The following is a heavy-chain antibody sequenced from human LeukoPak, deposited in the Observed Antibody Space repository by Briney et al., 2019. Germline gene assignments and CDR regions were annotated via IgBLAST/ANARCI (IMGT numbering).Heavy chain of an antibody. D-gene: IGHD3-9*01. CDR1: GFTFINYW. CDR3: VRGDLVTPLPGDYFDS. V-gene: IGHV3-74*01. J-gene: IGHJ4*02. Sequence: GGSLRLSCAASGFTFINYWMHWVRQAPGKGLVWVSHITSDGSSTDYADSVKGRFTISRDNAKNTLYLQMNSLRAEDTAVYYCVRGDLVTPLPGDYFDSWGQGTLVTVSS. CDR2: ITSDGSST.